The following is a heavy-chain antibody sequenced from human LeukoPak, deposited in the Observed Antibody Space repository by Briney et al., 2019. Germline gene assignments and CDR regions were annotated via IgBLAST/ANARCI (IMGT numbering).Heavy chain of an antibody. CDR1: GFTLTNYW. Sequence: GGSLRLSCAASGFTLTNYWMSWVRQAPGKGLEWVANINLDGSEKNYVDSVKGRFTISRDNAKNSLYLQMNSLRAEDTAVYYCARDGFGLIPYDYWGQGTLVAAS. CDR3: ARDGFGLIPYDY. CDR2: INLDGSEK. J-gene: IGHJ4*02. D-gene: IGHD2-21*01. V-gene: IGHV3-7*01.